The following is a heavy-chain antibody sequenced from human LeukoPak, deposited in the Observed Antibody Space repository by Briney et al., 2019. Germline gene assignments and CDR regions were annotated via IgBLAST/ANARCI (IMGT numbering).Heavy chain of an antibody. D-gene: IGHD3-10*01. V-gene: IGHV1-3*01. J-gene: IGHJ3*02. CDR1: GYTFTSYG. Sequence: ASVKVSCKASGYTFTSYGISWVRQAPGQGLEWMGWINAGNGNTKYSQKFQGRVTITRDTSASTAYMELSSLRSEDTAVYYCARDRKTYYYGSGSLDIWGQGTMVTVSS. CDR3: ARDRKTYYYGSGSLDI. CDR2: INAGNGNT.